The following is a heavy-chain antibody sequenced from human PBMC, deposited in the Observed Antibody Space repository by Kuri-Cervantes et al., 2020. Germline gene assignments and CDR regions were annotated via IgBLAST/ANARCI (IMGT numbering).Heavy chain of an antibody. CDR3: ARGAATTGNDY. CDR2: TYYRSQWFN. D-gene: IGHD1-1*01. Sequence: SQTLSLTCAISGDSVSSNSAAWSWFRQSPSRGLEWLGRTYYRSQWFNDYAVSVKSRITINPDTSKNQFSLQLNSVTPDDTAVYYCARGAATTGNDYWGQGTLVTVSS. J-gene: IGHJ4*02. CDR1: GDSVSSNSAA. V-gene: IGHV6-1*01.